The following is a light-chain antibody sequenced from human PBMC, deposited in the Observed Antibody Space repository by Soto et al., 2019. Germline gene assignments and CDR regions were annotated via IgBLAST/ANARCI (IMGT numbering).Light chain of an antibody. CDR3: SSYTTSSTVV. CDR2: EVS. Sequence: QSALTQPASVSGSPGQSITISCTGTSSDVGAYGYVSWYQQHPGKAPKLMIYEVSYRPSGVSNRFSGSKSGNAASLTISGLEAEDAGDYYCSSYTTSSTVVFGGGTKLTVL. J-gene: IGLJ2*01. V-gene: IGLV2-14*01. CDR1: SSDVGAYGY.